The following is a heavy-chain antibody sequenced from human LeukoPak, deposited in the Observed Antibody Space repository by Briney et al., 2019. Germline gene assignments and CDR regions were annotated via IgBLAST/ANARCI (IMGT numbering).Heavy chain of an antibody. D-gene: IGHD5-18*01. Sequence: PSETLSLTCTVSGGSISSFCWSWIRQPPGKGLEWIGYIYYSGSADFNPSLKSRVTMSVDTSKNQFSVNLSSATAADTAVYYCARRGYSSGSYYFDYWGQGTLVTVSS. CDR2: IYYSGSA. V-gene: IGHV4-59*08. CDR3: ARRGYSSGSYYFDY. J-gene: IGHJ4*02. CDR1: GGSISSFC.